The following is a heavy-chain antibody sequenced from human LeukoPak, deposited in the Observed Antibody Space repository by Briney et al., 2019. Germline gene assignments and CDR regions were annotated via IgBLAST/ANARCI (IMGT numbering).Heavy chain of an antibody. J-gene: IGHJ5*02. CDR3: ARGGDWFDP. D-gene: IGHD3-10*01. CDR2: INAGNGNT. V-gene: IGHV1-3*01. CDR1: GYTFTTYT. Sequence: ASVKVSCKASGYTFTTYTIHWVRQAPGQRLEWMGWINAGNGNTKYSQKFQGRVTMTRNTSISTAYMELSSLRSEDTAVYYCARGGDWFDPWGQGTLVTVSS.